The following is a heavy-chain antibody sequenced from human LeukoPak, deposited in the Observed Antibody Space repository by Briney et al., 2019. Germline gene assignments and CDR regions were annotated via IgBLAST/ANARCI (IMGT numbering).Heavy chain of an antibody. J-gene: IGHJ5*02. D-gene: IGHD6-13*01. Sequence: GASVKVSCKASGYTFTGYYMHWVRQAPGQGLEWMGWINPNSGGTNYAQKVQGWVTMTRDTSISTAYMELSRLRSDDTAVYYCARGPTLHPSAPWGSYSSSWYSHWFDPWGQGTLVIVSS. CDR2: INPNSGGT. V-gene: IGHV1-2*04. CDR1: GYTFTGYY. CDR3: ARGPTLHPSAPWGSYSSSWYSHWFDP.